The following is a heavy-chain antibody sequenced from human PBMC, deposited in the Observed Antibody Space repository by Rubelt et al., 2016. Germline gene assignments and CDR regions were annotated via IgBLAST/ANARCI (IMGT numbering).Heavy chain of an antibody. CDR3: ARVSGYDPFYYYGMDV. V-gene: IGHV1-18*01. CDR1: GYTFISYG. Sequence: QVQLVQSGAEVKKPGASVKVSCKASGYTFISYGISWIRQAPGQGLEWMGWISAYDGNTNYAQKLQGRVTMTTDTSTSTAYRERRSLRSDDTAVYYCARVSGYDPFYYYGMDVWGQGTTVTVSS. D-gene: IGHD5-12*01. J-gene: IGHJ6*02. CDR2: ISAYDGNT.